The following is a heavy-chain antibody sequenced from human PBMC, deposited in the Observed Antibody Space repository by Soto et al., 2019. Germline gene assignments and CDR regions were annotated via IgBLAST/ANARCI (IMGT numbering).Heavy chain of an antibody. CDR2: TNAGNGNT. V-gene: IGHV1-3*01. CDR1: GYTFTSYA. D-gene: IGHD2-2*02. Sequence: ASVEVSCKXSGYTFTSYAMHWVRQAPGQRLEWMGWTNAGNGNTKYSQKFQGRVTITRDTSASTAYMELSSLRSEDTAVYYCARGPSYCSSTSCYIPARFDYWGQGTLVTVSS. J-gene: IGHJ4*02. CDR3: ARGPSYCSSTSCYIPARFDY.